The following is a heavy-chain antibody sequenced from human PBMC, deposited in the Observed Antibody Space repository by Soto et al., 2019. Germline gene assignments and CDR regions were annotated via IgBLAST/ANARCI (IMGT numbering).Heavy chain of an antibody. V-gene: IGHV3-33*01. CDR1: GFTFSSYG. CDR2: IWYDGSNK. Sequence: QVQLVESGGGVVQPGRSLRLSCAASGFTFSSYGIHWVRQAPGKGLEWVAVIWYDGSNKYYADSVKGRFTISRDNSKNTLYLQMNSLRAEDTAVYYCARDREWLVLGFAFDIWGQGTMVTVSS. CDR3: ARDREWLVLGFAFDI. J-gene: IGHJ3*02. D-gene: IGHD6-19*01.